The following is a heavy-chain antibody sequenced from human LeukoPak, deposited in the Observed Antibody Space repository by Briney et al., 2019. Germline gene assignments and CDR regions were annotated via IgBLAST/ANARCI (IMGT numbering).Heavy chain of an antibody. CDR2: ISRTGNSI. J-gene: IGHJ4*02. V-gene: IGHV3-48*03. Sequence: PGGSLRLSCAASGFTLSSYEMNWVRLAPGKGLEWISYISRTGNSIYYADSVKGRFTFSRDSAKNSLYLQMNSLRAEDTAVYYCARGPYSSNWYVDYWGQGTLVTVAS. CDR3: ARGPYSSNWYVDY. D-gene: IGHD6-13*01. CDR1: GFTLSSYE.